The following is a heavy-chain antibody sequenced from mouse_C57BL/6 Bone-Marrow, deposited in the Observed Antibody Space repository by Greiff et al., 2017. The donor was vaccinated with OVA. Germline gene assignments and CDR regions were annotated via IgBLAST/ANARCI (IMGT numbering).Heavy chain of an antibody. CDR2: IDPENGDT. D-gene: IGHD1-2*01. Sequence: VQLQQSGAELVRPGASVKLSCTASGFNIKDDYMHWVKQRPEQGLEWIGWIDPENGDTEYASKFQGKATITADTSSNTAYLQLSSLTSEDTAVYYCTTAHYYDAMDYWDQGTSVTVSS. J-gene: IGHJ4*01. CDR3: TTAHYYDAMDY. CDR1: GFNIKDDY. V-gene: IGHV14-4*01.